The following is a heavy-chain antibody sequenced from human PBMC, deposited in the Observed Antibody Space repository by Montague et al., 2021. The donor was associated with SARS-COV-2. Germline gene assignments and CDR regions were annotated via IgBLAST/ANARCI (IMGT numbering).Heavy chain of an antibody. CDR3: VREKYYFDDSGSK. J-gene: IGHJ4*02. CDR1: GVSISSGSYY. Sequence: SETLSLTCSVSGVSISSGSYYWSWVRQPPGKGLEWIGYVYHTGSTXYNPSLKGRVTLSIDTSKNQFSLNLTSVTAADTAVYYCVREKYYFDDSGSKWGQGTLVTV. V-gene: IGHV4-61*01. CDR2: VYHTGST. D-gene: IGHD3-22*01.